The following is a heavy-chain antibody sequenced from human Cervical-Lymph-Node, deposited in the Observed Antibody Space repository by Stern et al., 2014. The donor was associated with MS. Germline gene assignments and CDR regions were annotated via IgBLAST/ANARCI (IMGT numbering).Heavy chain of an antibody. CDR3: ATDRGVK. V-gene: IGHV1-24*01. D-gene: IGHD3-10*01. CDR2: FDPEDGET. J-gene: IGHJ1*01. Sequence: VQLVESEAEVKKPGASVNVSCNVSGHPLSELAIHWLRKLPRHGLEWLGQFDPEDGETVYAQRLQGRLTMTEDTNTGTAYMTLTALTSDDTDVYYCATDRGVKWGPGTLVAVSS. CDR1: GHPLSELA.